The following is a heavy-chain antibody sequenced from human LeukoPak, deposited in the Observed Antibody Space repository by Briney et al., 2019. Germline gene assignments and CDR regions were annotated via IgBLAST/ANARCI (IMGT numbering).Heavy chain of an antibody. D-gene: IGHD4-17*01. Sequence: SETLSLTCTVSGDSISCFYWSWIRQPAGKGLQWIGRISTSGSTNYNASLKSRVTMSVDRSTNEFSLTVRSVTAADTALYYCARGLPSYGDYVDYYFYMDLWGKGTTVTVSS. CDR3: ARGLPSYGDYVDYYFYMDL. CDR2: ISTSGST. J-gene: IGHJ6*03. V-gene: IGHV4-4*07. CDR1: GDSISCFY.